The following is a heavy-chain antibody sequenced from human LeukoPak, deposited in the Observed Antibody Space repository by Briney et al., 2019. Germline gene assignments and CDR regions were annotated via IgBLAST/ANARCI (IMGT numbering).Heavy chain of an antibody. CDR1: NGSISNYY. V-gene: IGHV4-59*12. CDR3: ARGPTDRYFDY. Sequence: PSETLSLTCTVSNGSISNYYWSWIRQPPGKGLEWIGCVYFSGTANYSPSLKSRVTMSVDTSKNQFSLKLSSVTAADTAVYYCARGPTDRYFDYWGQGTLVTVSS. J-gene: IGHJ4*02. CDR2: VYFSGTA.